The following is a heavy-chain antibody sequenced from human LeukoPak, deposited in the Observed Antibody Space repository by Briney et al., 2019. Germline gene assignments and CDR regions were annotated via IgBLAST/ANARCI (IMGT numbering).Heavy chain of an antibody. V-gene: IGHV3-7*01. Sequence: GGSLRLSCAASGFTFSSFWMSWVRQAPGKGLEWVANIKQDGSDKYYVDSVKGRFTISRDNAKNSLYLQMNSLRAEDTAVYYCAREPYYYDSSGHDYWGQGTQVTVSS. D-gene: IGHD3-22*01. J-gene: IGHJ4*02. CDR1: GFTFSSFW. CDR3: AREPYYYDSSGHDY. CDR2: IKQDGSDK.